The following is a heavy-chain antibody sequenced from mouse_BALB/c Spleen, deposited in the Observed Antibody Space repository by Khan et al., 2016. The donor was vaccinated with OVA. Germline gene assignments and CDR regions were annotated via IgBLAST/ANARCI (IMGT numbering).Heavy chain of an antibody. Sequence: VQLQQPGPELVKPGASVKMSCKASGYTFTSYVMHWVKQKPGQGLEWIGYIYPHNDGPEYNQKFKGKATLTSDRSSSTAYMELSSLTSEDSAVYYWARVGYYGRGFAYWGQGTLVTVSA. CDR2: IYPHNDGP. V-gene: IGHV1S136*01. J-gene: IGHJ3*01. D-gene: IGHD2-1*01. CDR1: GYTFTSYV. CDR3: ARVGYYGRGFAY.